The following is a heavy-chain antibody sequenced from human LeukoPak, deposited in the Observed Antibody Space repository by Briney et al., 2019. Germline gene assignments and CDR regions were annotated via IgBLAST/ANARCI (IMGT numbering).Heavy chain of an antibody. CDR2: IIPIFGTA. V-gene: IGHV1-69*05. CDR3: ASSILGAYYFDY. Sequence: SVKVSCKASGGTFSSYAVSWVRQAPGQGLEWMGGIIPIFGTANYAQKFQGRVTITTDESTSTAYMELSSLRSEDTAVYYCASSILGAYYFDYWGQGTLVTVSS. CDR1: GGTFSSYA. J-gene: IGHJ4*02.